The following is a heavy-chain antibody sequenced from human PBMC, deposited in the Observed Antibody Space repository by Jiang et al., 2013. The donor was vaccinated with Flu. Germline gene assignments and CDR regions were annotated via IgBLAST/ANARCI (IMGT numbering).Heavy chain of an antibody. Sequence: WVSGINWNNDKIAYADSVQGRFTISRDNAKDSLFLQMNSLRPEDTAFYYCAKNGGKYGSGWYYFDNWGQGTLVTVSS. J-gene: IGHJ4*02. CDR3: AKNGGKYGSGWYYFDN. D-gene: IGHD6-19*01. V-gene: IGHV3-9*01. CDR2: INWNNDKI.